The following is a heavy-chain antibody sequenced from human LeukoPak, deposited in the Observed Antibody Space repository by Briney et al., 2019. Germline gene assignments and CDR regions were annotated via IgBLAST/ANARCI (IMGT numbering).Heavy chain of an antibody. CDR1: GFTFSSYS. CDR2: ISSSSSTI. CDR3: ARERWDYSIDY. V-gene: IGHV3-48*01. J-gene: IGHJ4*02. D-gene: IGHD4-11*01. Sequence: PGGSLRLSCAASGFTFSSYSMNWVRQAPGKGLEWVSYISSSSSTIYYADFVKGRFTISRDNAKNLLYLQMNSLRAEDTAVCYCARERWDYSIDYWGQGTLVTVSS.